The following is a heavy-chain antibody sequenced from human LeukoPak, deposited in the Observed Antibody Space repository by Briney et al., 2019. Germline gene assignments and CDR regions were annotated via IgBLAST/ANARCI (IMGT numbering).Heavy chain of an antibody. D-gene: IGHD5-18*01. CDR3: ARTMIQLWFGSYYYYMDV. J-gene: IGHJ6*03. V-gene: IGHV3-23*01. CDR2: ISGGGDST. Sequence: GGSLRLSCAASGFIFSNYAMSWVRQAPTKGLEWVSTISGGGDSTYYADSVKGRFTISRDNAKNSLYLQMNSLRAEDTALYYCARTMIQLWFGSYYYYMDVWGKGTTVTVSS. CDR1: GFIFSNYA.